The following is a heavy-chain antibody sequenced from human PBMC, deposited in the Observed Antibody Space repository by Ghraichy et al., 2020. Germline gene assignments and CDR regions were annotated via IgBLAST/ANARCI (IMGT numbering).Heavy chain of an antibody. CDR1: GGSISSSSYY. CDR2: IYYSGST. J-gene: IGHJ5*02. CDR3: ARRGSSGWYRGLNWFDP. Sequence: SETLSLTCTVSGGSISSSSYYWGWIRQPPGKGLVWIGSIYYSGSTYYNPSLKSRVTISVDTSKNQFSLKLSSVTAADTAVYYCARRGSSGWYRGLNWFDPWGQGTLVTVSS. D-gene: IGHD6-19*01. V-gene: IGHV4-39*01.